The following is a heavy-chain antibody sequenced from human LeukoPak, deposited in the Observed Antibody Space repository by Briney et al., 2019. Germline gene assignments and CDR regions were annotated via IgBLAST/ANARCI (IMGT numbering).Heavy chain of an antibody. CDR1: GFTFSSYS. Sequence: PGGSLRLSCAASGFTFSSYSMNWVRQAPGKGLEWVSSISGSSTYIYYADSLKGRFTISRDNAKNSLYLQMNSLRAEDTAMYYCTRDGPGYCSSTSCSNDYWGQGTLVTVSS. D-gene: IGHD2-2*01. CDR2: ISGSSTYI. J-gene: IGHJ4*02. V-gene: IGHV3-21*01. CDR3: TRDGPGYCSSTSCSNDY.